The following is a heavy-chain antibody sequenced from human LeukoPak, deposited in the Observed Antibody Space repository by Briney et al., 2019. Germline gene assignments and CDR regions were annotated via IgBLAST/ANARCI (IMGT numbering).Heavy chain of an antibody. J-gene: IGHJ3*02. D-gene: IGHD4/OR15-4a*01. V-gene: IGHV4-4*09. CDR1: GGSISSYY. CDR3: ASDWDGAFDFNTFDI. Sequence: PSETLSLTCTVSGGSISSYYWSWIRQPPGKGLEWIGYIYTSGSTNYNPSLKSRVTISVDTSKNQFSLKLNSVTSADTAVYFCASDWDGAFDFNTFDIWGQGTMVTVSS. CDR2: IYTSGST.